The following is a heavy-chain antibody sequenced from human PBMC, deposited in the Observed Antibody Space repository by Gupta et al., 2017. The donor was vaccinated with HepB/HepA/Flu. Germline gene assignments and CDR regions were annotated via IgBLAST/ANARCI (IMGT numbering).Heavy chain of an antibody. Sequence: QVQLQEAGPGLVKPSETVSLNCTVSGALISTYHWSWIRQPPGKGLEWIGFFYYSGNIKYNPSLESRVTISGDTSKNEISLNLKSVTAADTAVYYCARHLRYDVSTRYYADVDWFDTWGQGTLVTVSS. J-gene: IGHJ5*02. V-gene: IGHV4-59*08. CDR2: FYYSGNI. D-gene: IGHD3-9*01. CDR3: ARHLRYDVSTRYYADVDWFDT. CDR1: GALISTYH.